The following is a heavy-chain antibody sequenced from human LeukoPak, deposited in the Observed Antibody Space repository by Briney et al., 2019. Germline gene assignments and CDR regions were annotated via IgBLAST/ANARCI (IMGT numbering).Heavy chain of an antibody. Sequence: SETLSLTCTVSGGSISRYYWSWIRQHAGKGLEWIGRIYNSVSIIYNPSLKSRVTISIDTSKNQFSLKLSSVTAADTAVYYCAREPITTFGVITTRAFDIWGQGIMVAVSS. CDR3: AREPITTFGVITTRAFDI. J-gene: IGHJ3*02. V-gene: IGHV4-4*07. CDR2: IYNSVSI. CDR1: GGSISRYY. D-gene: IGHD3-3*01.